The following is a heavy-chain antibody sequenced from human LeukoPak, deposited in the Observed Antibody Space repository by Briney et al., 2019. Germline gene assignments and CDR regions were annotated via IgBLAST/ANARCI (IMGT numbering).Heavy chain of an antibody. CDR3: ARVRYSDSSVLTRKRSYYFDY. CDR1: GGSISSYY. Sequence: SETLSLTCTVSGGSISSYYWSWIRQPAGKGLESIGHISTSWSTNYNPSLKSRVTMSVDTSKNQFSLKLSSVTAADTAVYYCARVRYSDSSVLTRKRSYYFDYWGQGTLVTVSS. CDR2: ISTSWST. D-gene: IGHD3-22*01. J-gene: IGHJ4*02. V-gene: IGHV4-4*07.